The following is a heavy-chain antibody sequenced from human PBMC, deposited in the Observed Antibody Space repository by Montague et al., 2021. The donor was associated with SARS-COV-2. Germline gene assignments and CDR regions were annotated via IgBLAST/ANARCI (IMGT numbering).Heavy chain of an antibody. CDR2: IYYRGNT. CDR3: VRQTNRGSIA. V-gene: IGHV4-39*01. J-gene: IGHJ5*02. Sequence: SETLSLTCTVSDASINSNSYFWGWIRQPPGKGLEWIGSIYYRGNTYHNASLKSRVTTSVDTSKNQFSLNLTSVTAADTALYYCVRQTNRGSIAWGQGTLVTVSS. CDR1: DASINSNSYF. D-gene: IGHD2-8*01.